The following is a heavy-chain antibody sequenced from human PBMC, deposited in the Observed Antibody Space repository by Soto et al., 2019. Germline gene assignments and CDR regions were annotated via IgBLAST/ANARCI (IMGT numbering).Heavy chain of an antibody. CDR3: ARVGGTAARRQGLDF. D-gene: IGHD6-6*01. CDR2: ISYDGSNK. V-gene: IGHV3-30-3*01. CDR1: GFTFSSYS. Sequence: QVQLVESGGGVVQPGRSLRLSCAASGFTFSSYSMHWVRQAPGKGLEWVAVISYDGSNKYYADAVKGRFTTSRDNSKSTLYLRMNSLRLEETAVYYCARVGGTAARRQGLDFWGQGTLVTVSS. J-gene: IGHJ4*02.